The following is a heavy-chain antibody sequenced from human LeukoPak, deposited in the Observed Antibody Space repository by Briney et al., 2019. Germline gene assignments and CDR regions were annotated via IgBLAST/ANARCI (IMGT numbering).Heavy chain of an antibody. V-gene: IGHV4-59*01. CDR2: IYYSGST. Sequence: SETLSLTCTVSGGSISTYYWTWIRQSPGKGLEWVGNIYYSGSTNYNPSLKSRVTISVKTSKNQFSLKLSSVTAADTAVYYCASGKQSVDYWGQGTLVTVSS. CDR1: GGSISTYY. J-gene: IGHJ4*02. CDR3: ASGKQSVDY. D-gene: IGHD1/OR15-1a*01.